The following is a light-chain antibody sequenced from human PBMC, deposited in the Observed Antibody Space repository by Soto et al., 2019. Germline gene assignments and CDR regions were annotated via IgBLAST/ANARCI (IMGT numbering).Light chain of an antibody. CDR2: GVS. CDR3: HQYGSSPRT. CDR1: QRVSSSY. J-gene: IGKJ1*01. Sequence: EIVLTQSPGTLSLSLGARGTLSCRASQRVSSSYLAWYQQKPGQAPRLLIYGVSTRAPGIPDRFRGSGSGTDFTLTITRLEPEDFAVYYCHQYGSSPRTFGQGTKVEIK. V-gene: IGKV3-20*01.